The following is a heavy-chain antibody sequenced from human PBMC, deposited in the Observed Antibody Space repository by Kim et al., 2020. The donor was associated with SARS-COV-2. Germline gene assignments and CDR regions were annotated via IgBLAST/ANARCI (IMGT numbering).Heavy chain of an antibody. CDR3: TTDPARNYYFDY. J-gene: IGHJ4*02. D-gene: IGHD1-7*01. Sequence: GGSLRLSCAASGFTFSNAWMSWVRQAPGKGLEWVGRIKSKIDGGTADYPAPVKGRFTISRDDSKNTLYLQMNSLKTEDTAVYYCTTDPARNYYFDYRGQGTLVTVSS. V-gene: IGHV3-15*01. CDR2: IKSKIDGGTA. CDR1: GFTFSNAW.